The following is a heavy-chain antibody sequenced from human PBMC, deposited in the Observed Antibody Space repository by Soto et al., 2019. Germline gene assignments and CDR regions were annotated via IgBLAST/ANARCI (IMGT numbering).Heavy chain of an antibody. J-gene: IGHJ6*03. V-gene: IGHV4-59*01. Sequence: PSETLSLTCTVSGCSISSYYWSWIRQPPGKGLEWIGYIYYSGSTNYNPSLKSRVTISVDTSKNQFSLKLSSVTAADTAVYYCARAKYYDFWSGYYQPTLLGNYYMDVWGKGTTVTVSS. CDR3: ARAKYYDFWSGYYQPTLLGNYYMDV. CDR1: GCSISSYY. D-gene: IGHD3-3*01. CDR2: IYYSGST.